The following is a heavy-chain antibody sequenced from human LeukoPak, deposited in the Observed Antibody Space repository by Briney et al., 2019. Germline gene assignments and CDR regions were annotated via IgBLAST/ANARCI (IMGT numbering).Heavy chain of an antibody. CDR3: AIDRELGY. J-gene: IGHJ4*02. D-gene: IGHD3-10*01. Sequence: SETLSLTCTVSGGSISVYYWSWIRQPPGKGLEWIGYIYNSGSTNYNPSLKSRLTISVDTSKNQFSLKLSSVTAADTAVYYCAIDRELGYWGQGTLVTVSS. CDR2: IYNSGST. V-gene: IGHV4-59*01. CDR1: GGSISVYY.